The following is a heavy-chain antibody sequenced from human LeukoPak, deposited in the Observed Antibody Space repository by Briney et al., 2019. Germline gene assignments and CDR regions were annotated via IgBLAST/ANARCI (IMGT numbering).Heavy chain of an antibody. Sequence: GGSLRLSCAASGFTVSSNYMSWVRQAPGKGLEWVSVIYSGGSTYYADSVKGRFTISRDNSKNTLYLQMNSLRAEDTAVYYCAKDLRGYSSGWYPLGVDYWGQGTLVTVSS. D-gene: IGHD6-19*01. CDR1: GFTVSSNY. J-gene: IGHJ4*02. CDR2: IYSGGST. V-gene: IGHV3-53*01. CDR3: AKDLRGYSSGWYPLGVDY.